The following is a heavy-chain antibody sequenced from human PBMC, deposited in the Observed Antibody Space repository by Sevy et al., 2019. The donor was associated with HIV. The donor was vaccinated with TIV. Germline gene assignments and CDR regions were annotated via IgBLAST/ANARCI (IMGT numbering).Heavy chain of an antibody. D-gene: IGHD5-12*01. CDR1: GFTFSSYG. CDR2: IRYDGSNK. Sequence: GGSLRLSCAASGFTFSSYGMHWVRQAPGKGLEWVAFIRYDGSNKYYADSVKGRFTISRDNSKNTLYLQMNSLRAEDTAVYYCAKDPNFLHSGAFDIRGQGTMVTVSS. CDR3: AKDPNFLHSGAFDI. V-gene: IGHV3-30*02. J-gene: IGHJ3*02.